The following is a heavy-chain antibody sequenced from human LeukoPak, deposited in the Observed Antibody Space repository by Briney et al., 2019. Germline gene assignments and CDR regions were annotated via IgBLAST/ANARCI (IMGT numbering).Heavy chain of an antibody. CDR1: GFTFSSYS. D-gene: IGHD6-13*01. CDR2: ISSSSSYI. CDR3: ARDQHSSSCLDY. Sequence: PGGSLRLSCAASGFTFSSYSMNWVRQAPGKGLEWVSSISSSSSYIYYADSVKGRFTISRDNAKNSLYLQMNSLRAEDTAVYYCARDQHSSSCLDYWGQGTLVTVSS. J-gene: IGHJ4*02. V-gene: IGHV3-21*01.